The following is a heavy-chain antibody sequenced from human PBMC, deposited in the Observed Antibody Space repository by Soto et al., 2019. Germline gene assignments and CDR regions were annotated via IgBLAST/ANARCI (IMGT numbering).Heavy chain of an antibody. V-gene: IGHV3-48*02. J-gene: IGHJ5*02. Sequence: EVQLVESGGGLVQPGGSLRLSCAASGFTFSSYNMNWVRQAPGKGLEWVSYISSGSSTMYYADSVKGRFTISRDNAKNSLSLQMNSLRDEDTAVYYCARGVGNQKVWFDPWGQGTLVTVSS. CDR2: ISSGSSTM. D-gene: IGHD2-15*01. CDR3: ARGVGNQKVWFDP. CDR1: GFTFSSYN.